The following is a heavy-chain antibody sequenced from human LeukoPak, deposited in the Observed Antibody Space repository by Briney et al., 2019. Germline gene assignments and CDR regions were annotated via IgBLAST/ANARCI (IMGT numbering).Heavy chain of an antibody. CDR2: IYSAGNT. V-gene: IGHV3-66*01. CDR1: GFTVSSNY. D-gene: IGHD6-13*01. CDR3: ARTIAAAGFDYFDY. Sequence: GGSLRLSCAASGFTVSSNYMSWVRQAPGKWLEWVSIIYSAGNTYYADSVKGRFTVSRDNSKNTLYLQMNSLRDEDTAVYYCARTIAAAGFDYFDYWGQGTLVTVSS. J-gene: IGHJ4*02.